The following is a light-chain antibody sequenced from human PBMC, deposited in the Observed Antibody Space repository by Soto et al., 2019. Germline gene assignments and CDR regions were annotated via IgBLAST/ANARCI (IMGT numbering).Light chain of an antibody. J-gene: IGKJ5*01. CDR2: SAS. Sequence: DIQMTQSPSSLSASVGDRVTITCRASQDISVYLAWYQQKPGKVPKLLIYSASTLQSGVPSRFSGSGSGTYFTFTISSLQPEDVATYFCQKFNTAPLTFGQGTRLEIK. CDR3: QKFNTAPLT. V-gene: IGKV1-27*01. CDR1: QDISVY.